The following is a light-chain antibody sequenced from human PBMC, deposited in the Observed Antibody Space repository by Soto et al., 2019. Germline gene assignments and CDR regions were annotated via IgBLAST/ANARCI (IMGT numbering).Light chain of an antibody. CDR3: QQYKNWPPVT. Sequence: ETVMTQSPATLSVSPGESATLSCRASQSVGSNLAWYQQTPGQAPRLLIYAASTRATGIPARFSGSGSGTEFTLTISSLQSEDFALYYCQQYKNWPPVTFGGGTKVEIK. V-gene: IGKV3-15*01. CDR1: QSVGSN. CDR2: AAS. J-gene: IGKJ4*01.